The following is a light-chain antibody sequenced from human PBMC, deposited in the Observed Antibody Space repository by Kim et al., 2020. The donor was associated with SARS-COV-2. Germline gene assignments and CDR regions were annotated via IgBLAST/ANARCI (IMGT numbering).Light chain of an antibody. V-gene: IGKV3-15*01. CDR3: QQYINWPPWT. CDR2: SAS. CDR1: QSVSSN. J-gene: IGKJ1*01. Sequence: EIVLTQSPATLSVSPGERATLSCRASQSVSSNLAWYQQKPGQAPRLLIYSASSRATGIPARFSGSGSGTEFTLTISSLQSEDFAVYYCQQYINWPPWTFGQGTKVDIK.